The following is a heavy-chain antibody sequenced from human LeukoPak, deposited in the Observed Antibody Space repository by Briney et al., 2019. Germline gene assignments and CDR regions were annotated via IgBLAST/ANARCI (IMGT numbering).Heavy chain of an antibody. CDR3: ARIVPYNYGYIDN. CDR1: GGSISNYY. CDR2: IYYSGTT. Sequence: PSETLSLTCTASGGSISNYYWSWIRQPPGKGLEWIGYIYYSGTTNYNPSLRSRVSISLDTSKNQVSLKLSSVTAADTAVYYCARIVPYNYGYIDNWGQGTLVTVSS. J-gene: IGHJ4*02. V-gene: IGHV4-59*01. D-gene: IGHD5-18*01.